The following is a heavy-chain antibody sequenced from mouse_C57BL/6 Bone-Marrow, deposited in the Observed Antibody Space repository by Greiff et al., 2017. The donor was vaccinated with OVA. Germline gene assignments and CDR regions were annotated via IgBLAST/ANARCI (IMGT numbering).Heavy chain of an antibody. CDR3: ARRLLRWFAY. CDR2: IYPSDSET. CDR1: VYTFTSYW. D-gene: IGHD1-1*01. Sequence: QVQLQQPGAELVRPGSSVKLSCKASVYTFTSYWMDWVKQRPGQGLEWIGNIYPSDSETHYNQKFKDKATLTVDKSSSTAYMQLSSLTSEDSAVYYCARRLLRWFAYWGQGTLVTVSA. J-gene: IGHJ3*01. V-gene: IGHV1-61*01.